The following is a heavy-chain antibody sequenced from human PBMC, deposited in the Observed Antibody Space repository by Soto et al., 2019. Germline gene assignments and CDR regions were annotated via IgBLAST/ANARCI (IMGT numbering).Heavy chain of an antibody. Sequence: GASVKVSCKASGGTFSSYTISWVRQAPGQGLEWMGRIIPILGIANYAQKFQGRVTITADKSTSTAYMELSSLRSEETAVYYCAREKTPDAFDIWGQGTMVTVSS. J-gene: IGHJ3*02. CDR1: GGTFSSYT. V-gene: IGHV1-69*04. CDR3: AREKTPDAFDI. CDR2: IIPILGIA.